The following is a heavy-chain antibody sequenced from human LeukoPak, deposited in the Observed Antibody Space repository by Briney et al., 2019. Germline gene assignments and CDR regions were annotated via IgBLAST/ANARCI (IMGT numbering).Heavy chain of an antibody. J-gene: IGHJ4*02. D-gene: IGHD2-21*01. V-gene: IGHV4-59*01. Sequence: VKPSETLSLTCTVSGCSISTYYWTWIRQPPGKGLEWIGYIYYSGSTNYNPSLKSRVTISVDTSKNQFSLKLTSLTAADTAVYYCAKGGKGFPLGLRFDSWGQGTLVSVSS. CDR2: IYYSGST. CDR3: AKGGKGFPLGLRFDS. CDR1: GCSISTYY.